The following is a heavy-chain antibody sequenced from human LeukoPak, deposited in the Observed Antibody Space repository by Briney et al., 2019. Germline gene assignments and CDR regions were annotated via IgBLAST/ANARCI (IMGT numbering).Heavy chain of an antibody. CDR2: IYYSGGT. Sequence: SETLSLTCTVSGSSISSTGYYWGWIRQPPGKGLEWIGSIYYSGGTYYNPSLKSRVTISVDTSKNQFSLGLSSVTAADTAVYYCARQLRSASDPKINWFDPWGQGTLVSVSS. D-gene: IGHD6-19*01. CDR1: GSSISSTGYY. J-gene: IGHJ5*02. V-gene: IGHV4-39*01. CDR3: ARQLRSASDPKINWFDP.